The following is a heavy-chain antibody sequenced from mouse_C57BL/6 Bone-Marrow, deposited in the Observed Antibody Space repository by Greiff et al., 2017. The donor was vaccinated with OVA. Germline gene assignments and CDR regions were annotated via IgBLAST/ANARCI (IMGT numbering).Heavy chain of an antibody. CDR1: GFTFSSYG. D-gene: IGHD1-1*01. Sequence: EVKLVESGGDLVKPGGSLKLSCAASGFTFSSYGMSWVRQTPDKRLEWVATISSGGSYTYYPDSVKGRFTISRDNAKNTLYLQMSSLKSEDTAMYYCARQDYYGSSYGFDYWGQGTTLTVSS. J-gene: IGHJ2*01. CDR2: ISSGGSYT. V-gene: IGHV5-6*02. CDR3: ARQDYYGSSYGFDY.